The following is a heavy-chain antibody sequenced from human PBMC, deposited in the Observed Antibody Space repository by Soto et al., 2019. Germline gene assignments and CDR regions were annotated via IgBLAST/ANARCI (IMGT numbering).Heavy chain of an antibody. CDR1: GFTFRTYT. Sequence: GGSLRLSCVASGFTFRTYTMNWVRQAPGKGLEWVSGIRGFSPYTFYAESVKGRFTISRDNAKNSLYLQMNSLGVEDTAVYYCARGKLRADFYFDYWGQGTLVTVSS. J-gene: IGHJ4*02. V-gene: IGHV3-21*01. CDR3: ARGKLRADFYFDY. D-gene: IGHD4-17*01. CDR2: IRGFSPYT.